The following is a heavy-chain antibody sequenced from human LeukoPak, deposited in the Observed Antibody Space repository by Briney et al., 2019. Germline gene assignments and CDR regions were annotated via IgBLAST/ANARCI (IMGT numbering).Heavy chain of an antibody. V-gene: IGHV3-30*18. D-gene: IGHD3-10*01. J-gene: IGHJ4*02. CDR1: GFTFSSYG. CDR3: AKDGSGTIGYYFDY. CDR2: ISYDGSNK. Sequence: PGGSLRLSCAASGFTFSSYGMHWVRQAPGKGLEGVAGISYDGSNKYYADSVKGRFTISRDNSKNTLYLQMNSLRAEDTAVYYCAKDGSGTIGYYFDYWGQGTLVTVSS.